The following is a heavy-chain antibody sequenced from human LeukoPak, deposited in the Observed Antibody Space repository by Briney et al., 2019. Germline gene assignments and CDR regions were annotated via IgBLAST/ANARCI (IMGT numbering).Heavy chain of an antibody. CDR2: IYYSGST. V-gene: IGHV4-59*12. CDR1: GGSISSYY. Sequence: SETLSLTCTVSGGSISSYYWSWIRQPPGKGLEWIGYIYYSGSTNYNPSLKSRVTISVDTSKNQFSLKLSSVTAADTAVYYCARVATIAVAGTFINNWGQGTLVTVSS. CDR3: ARVATIAVAGTFINN. D-gene: IGHD6-19*01. J-gene: IGHJ4*02.